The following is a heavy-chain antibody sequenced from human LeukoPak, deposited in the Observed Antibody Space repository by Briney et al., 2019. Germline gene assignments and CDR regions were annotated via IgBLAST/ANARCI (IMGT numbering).Heavy chain of an antibody. Sequence: GGSLRLSCAASGFTFSNYAMHWVRQAPGKGLEWVAVISSDGSNKYYADSVKGRFTISRDNSRNTLYVQMDSVRVEDTALCYCVRGGRRWGQGILVTVSS. CDR3: VRGGRR. J-gene: IGHJ4*02. CDR2: ISSDGSNK. V-gene: IGHV3-30*04. CDR1: GFTFSNYA.